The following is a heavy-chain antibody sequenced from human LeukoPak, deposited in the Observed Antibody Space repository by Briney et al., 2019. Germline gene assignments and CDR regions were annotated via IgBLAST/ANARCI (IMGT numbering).Heavy chain of an antibody. J-gene: IGHJ4*02. CDR3: ASSWWELPSDDY. V-gene: IGHV3-53*01. CDR2: IYSGGST. D-gene: IGHD1-26*01. Sequence: GGSLRLSCAASGFTVSSNYMSWVRQAPGKGLEWVSVIYSGGSTYYADSVKGRFTISRDNSKNTLYLLMNSLRAEDTAVYYCASSWWELPSDDYWGQGTLVTVSS. CDR1: GFTVSSNY.